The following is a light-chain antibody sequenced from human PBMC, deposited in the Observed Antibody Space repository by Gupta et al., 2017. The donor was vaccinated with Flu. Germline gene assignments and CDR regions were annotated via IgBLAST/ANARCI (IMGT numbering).Light chain of an antibody. Sequence: EIVLTQSPGTLSLSPGERATLSCRASQSAASSYLAWYQQKPCQAPRLLIYDASTRATGIPDRFSGSGSGTDFIITISRIVHDDFAVYYCRLYGRSPPWTFGEGTQVDIK. J-gene: IGKJ1*01. CDR3: RLYGRSPPWT. CDR2: DAS. CDR1: QSAASSY. V-gene: IGKV3-20*01.